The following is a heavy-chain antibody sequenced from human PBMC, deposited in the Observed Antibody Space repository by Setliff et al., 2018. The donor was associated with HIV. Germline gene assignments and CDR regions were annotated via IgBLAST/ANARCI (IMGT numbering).Heavy chain of an antibody. CDR3: ARAPGGLYCRGTSCQGGCFDP. J-gene: IGHJ5*02. Sequence: PSETLSLTGTVSGGSISNHDWSWIRQPPEKGREWIGSLSYSGNTTYNQSIKSRVTISVDKSKNQFSLKLRSVTAADTAVYYWARAPGGLYCRGTSCQGGCFDPWGQGTLVTVSS. V-gene: IGHV4-59*11. CDR1: GGSISNHD. D-gene: IGHD2-2*01. CDR2: LSYSGNT.